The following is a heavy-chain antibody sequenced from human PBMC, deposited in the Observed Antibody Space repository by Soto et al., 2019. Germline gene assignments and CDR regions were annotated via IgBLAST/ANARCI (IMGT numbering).Heavy chain of an antibody. CDR1: GYSFTSYW. Sequence: GESLKISCKGSGYSFTSYWISWVRQMPGKGLEWMGRIDPSDSYTNYSPSFQGHVTISADKSISTAYLQWSSLKASDTAMYYCARKKLENYYYSGMDVGGKGTTVTVPS. J-gene: IGHJ6*04. CDR3: ARKKLENYYYSGMDV. V-gene: IGHV5-10-1*01. D-gene: IGHD1-1*01. CDR2: IDPSDSYT.